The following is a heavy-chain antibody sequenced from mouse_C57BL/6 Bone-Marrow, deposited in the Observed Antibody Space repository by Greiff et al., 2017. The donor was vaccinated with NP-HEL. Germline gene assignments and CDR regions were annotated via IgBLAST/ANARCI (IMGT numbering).Heavy chain of an antibody. CDR3: ARGGRDGDYAKDF. CDR1: GFTFSSYG. J-gene: IGHJ4*01. D-gene: IGHD2-13*01. V-gene: IGHV5-6*01. CDR2: ISSGGSYT. Sequence: EVKLVESGGDLVKPGGSLKLSCAASGFTFSSYGMSWVRQTPDQRLEWVATISSGGSYTYYPDSVKGRFTISRDNAKNTLYLQMSSLKSEDTAKYYCARGGRDGDYAKDFWGQGTSVTVSS.